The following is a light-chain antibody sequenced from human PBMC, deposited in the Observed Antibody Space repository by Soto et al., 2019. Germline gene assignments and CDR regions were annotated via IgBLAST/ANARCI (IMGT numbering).Light chain of an antibody. J-gene: IGKJ1*01. CDR1: QSVISY. Sequence: EIVLTQSPATQSLSLGERATLSCRASQSVISYLAWYQQKPCQAPRLLIYDAFNRATGIPARFSGSGSGTDFTLNISSLEPEDFAVYYCQQRSNWPWTFGQGTKVEIK. V-gene: IGKV3-11*01. CDR3: QQRSNWPWT. CDR2: DAF.